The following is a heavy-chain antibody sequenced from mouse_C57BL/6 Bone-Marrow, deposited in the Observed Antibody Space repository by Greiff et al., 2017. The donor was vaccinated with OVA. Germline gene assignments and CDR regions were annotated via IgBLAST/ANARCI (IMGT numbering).Heavy chain of an antibody. J-gene: IGHJ3*01. CDR1: GFTFSDYY. CDR2: ISNGGGST. V-gene: IGHV5-12*01. CDR3: ARHVRFAY. Sequence: EVKLMESGGGLVQPGGSLKLSCAASGFTFSDYYMYWVRQTPEKRLEWVAYISNGGGSTYYPDTVKGRFTISRDNAKNTLYLQMSRLKSEDTAMYYCARHVRFAYWGQGTLVTVSA.